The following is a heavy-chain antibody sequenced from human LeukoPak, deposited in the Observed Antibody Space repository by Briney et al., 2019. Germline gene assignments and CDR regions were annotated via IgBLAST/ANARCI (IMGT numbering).Heavy chain of an antibody. CDR3: AKDGSSSPYYFDQ. J-gene: IGHJ4*02. V-gene: IGHV3-23*01. Sequence: PGGSLRLSCAASRFTFSNYAMSWVRQAPGKGLEWVSAIGGGGGSTYYADSVKGRFTIARDNSKNRLYLQMNSLRAEDTAVYYCAKDGSSSPYYFDQWGQGTLVTVSS. CDR1: RFTFSNYA. CDR2: IGGGGGST. D-gene: IGHD6-19*01.